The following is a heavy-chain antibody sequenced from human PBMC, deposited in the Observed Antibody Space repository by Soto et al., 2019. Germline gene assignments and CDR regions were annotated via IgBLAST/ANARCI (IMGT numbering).Heavy chain of an antibody. J-gene: IGHJ6*02. CDR1: GGSFSGYH. CDR3: ARLRGGKDYYYHGMDV. Sequence: QVQLQQWGAGLLKPSETLSLTCGVYGGSFSGYHWSWIRQPPGKGLEWIGETTHSGSTNYNPSLRSRVTISVDTSKNQFSLNLSSVTAADTAVYYCARLRGGKDYYYHGMDVWGQGTTVTVSS. CDR2: TTHSGST. D-gene: IGHD2-15*01. V-gene: IGHV4-34*01.